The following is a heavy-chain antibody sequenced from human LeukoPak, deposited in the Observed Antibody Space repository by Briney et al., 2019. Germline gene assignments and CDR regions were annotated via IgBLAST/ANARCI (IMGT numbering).Heavy chain of an antibody. D-gene: IGHD1-14*01. CDR1: GGSISSGTYY. J-gene: IGHJ6*03. CDR3: ARDRKYYYHMDV. Sequence: SETLSLTCTVSGGSISSGTYYWAWIRQPPGRGLEWIGTIYHSGSTYYNPSLKTRVTISVDTSKNQFSLNLTSLTAADTAVYYCARDRKYYYHMDVWGKGTTVTVSS. V-gene: IGHV4-39*07. CDR2: IYHSGST.